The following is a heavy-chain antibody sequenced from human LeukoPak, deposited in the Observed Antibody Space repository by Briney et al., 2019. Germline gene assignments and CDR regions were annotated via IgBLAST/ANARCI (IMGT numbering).Heavy chain of an antibody. CDR1: GGSFSGYY. D-gene: IGHD2-21*02. CDR3: ASTRPLGFVVVTRGNYFDY. Sequence: SQTLSLTCAVYGGSFSGYYWSWIRQPPGKGLEWIGEINHSGSTNYNPSLKSRVTISVDTSKNQFSLKLSSVTAADTAVYYCASTRPLGFVVVTRGNYFDYWGQGTLVTVSS. CDR2: INHSGST. J-gene: IGHJ4*02. V-gene: IGHV4-34*01.